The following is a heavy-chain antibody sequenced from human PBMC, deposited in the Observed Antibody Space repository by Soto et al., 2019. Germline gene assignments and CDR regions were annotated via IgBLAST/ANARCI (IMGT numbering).Heavy chain of an antibody. J-gene: IGHJ3*02. D-gene: IGHD2-8*01. CDR2: MNPNSGNT. CDR3: ARGPRRDIVLMVYAMYSAFDI. CDR1: GYTFTSYD. Sequence: GASVKVSCKASGYTFTSYDINWVRQATGQGLEWMGWMNPNSGNTGYAQKFQGRVTMTRNTSISTAYMELSSLRSEDTAVYYCARGPRRDIVLMVYAMYSAFDIWGQGTMVTVSS. V-gene: IGHV1-8*01.